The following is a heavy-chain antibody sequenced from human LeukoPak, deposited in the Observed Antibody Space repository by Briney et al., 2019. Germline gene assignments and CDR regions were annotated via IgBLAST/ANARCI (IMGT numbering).Heavy chain of an antibody. Sequence: GGSLRLSCAASGFTFSSYWMSWVRQAPGKGLEWVANIKQDGSEKYYVDSVKGRFTISRDNAKNSLYLRMNSLRAEDTAVYYCARVLPDGDYASAFDIWGQGTMVTVSS. CDR3: ARVLPDGDYASAFDI. CDR1: GFTFSSYW. D-gene: IGHD4-17*01. J-gene: IGHJ3*02. V-gene: IGHV3-7*01. CDR2: IKQDGSEK.